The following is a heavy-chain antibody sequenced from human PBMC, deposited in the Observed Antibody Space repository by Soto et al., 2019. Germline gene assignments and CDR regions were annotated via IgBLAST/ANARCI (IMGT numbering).Heavy chain of an antibody. CDR3: TTDSYITSIIVRFDY. D-gene: IGHD3-22*01. CDR1: GFTFSNAW. Sequence: EVHLVESGGGLVKPGGSLRLSCAASGFTFSNAWINWVRQAPGKGLEWVGRVKSKNDGGTTDFAAPVKGRFAISRDDSKNMVYLEINSLQTEDTAIYYCTTDSYITSIIVRFDYWGDGTLVTVSS. CDR2: VKSKNDGGTT. J-gene: IGHJ4*01. V-gene: IGHV3-15*07.